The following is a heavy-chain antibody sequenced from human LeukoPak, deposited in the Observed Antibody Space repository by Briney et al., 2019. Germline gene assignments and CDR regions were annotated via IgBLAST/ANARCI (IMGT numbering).Heavy chain of an antibody. D-gene: IGHD4-17*01. CDR3: ARVTVTTDPFPYYFDY. CDR1: GFTFSDNY. Sequence: GGSLRLSCAASGFTFSDNYMDWVRQAPGKGLDWVGRTRNKANSYTTEYAASVKGRFTISRDDSKNLLYLQMNSLKTGDTAVYYCARVTVTTDPFPYYFDYWGQGTLVTVSS. CDR2: TRNKANSYTT. J-gene: IGHJ4*02. V-gene: IGHV3-72*01.